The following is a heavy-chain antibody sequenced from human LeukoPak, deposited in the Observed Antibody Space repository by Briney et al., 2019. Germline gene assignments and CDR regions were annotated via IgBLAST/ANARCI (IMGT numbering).Heavy chain of an antibody. Sequence: ASVKVSCKASGGTFSSYAISWVRQAPGQGLEWMGGIIPIFGTANYAQKFQGRVTITADESTSTAYMELSSLRSEDTAVYYCARAAGPATSYDYWGQGTLVTVSS. CDR2: IIPIFGTA. J-gene: IGHJ4*02. CDR3: ARAAGPATSYDY. D-gene: IGHD6-25*01. V-gene: IGHV1-69*13. CDR1: GGTFSSYA.